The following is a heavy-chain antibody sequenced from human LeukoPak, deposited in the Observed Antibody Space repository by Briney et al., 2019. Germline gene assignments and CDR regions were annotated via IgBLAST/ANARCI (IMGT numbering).Heavy chain of an antibody. CDR3: AKGRSGSGGYDF. D-gene: IGHD2-15*01. V-gene: IGHV3-30*18. J-gene: IGHJ4*02. CDR1: GFTFSRHG. Sequence: PGRSLRLSCAASGFTFSRHGMHWVRQAPGKGLEWVAIIPYDGSNNYYADSVKGRFTISRDNSNNTVYLQMNSLRAEDTAVYYCAKGRSGSGGYDFWGQGTLVTVSS. CDR2: IPYDGSNN.